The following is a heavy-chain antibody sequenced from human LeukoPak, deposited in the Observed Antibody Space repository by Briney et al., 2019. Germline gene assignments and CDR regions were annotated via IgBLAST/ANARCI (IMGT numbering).Heavy chain of an antibody. CDR1: GGTFSSYA. CDR2: IIPIFGTA. D-gene: IGHD3-9*01. V-gene: IGHV1-69*05. J-gene: IGHJ4*02. CDR3: ARTELRYFDWLLSFDY. Sequence: SVKVSCKASGGTFSSYAISWVRQAPGQGLEWMGGIIPIFGTANYAQKFQGRVTITTDESTSTAYMELSSLRSEDTAVYYCARTELRYFDWLLSFDYWGQGTLVTVSS.